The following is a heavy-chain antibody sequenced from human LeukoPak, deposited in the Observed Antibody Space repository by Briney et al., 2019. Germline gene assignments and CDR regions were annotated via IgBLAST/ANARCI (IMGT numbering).Heavy chain of an antibody. D-gene: IGHD3-22*01. V-gene: IGHV4-30-4*01. Sequence: PSETLSLSCTVSGGSISSGDYYWSWIRQPPGKGLEWIGYIYYSGSTYYNPSLKSRVTILVDTSKNQFSLKLSSVTAADTAVYYCARVTYYYDSSGYFFDYWGQGTLVTVSS. CDR2: IYYSGST. J-gene: IGHJ4*02. CDR1: GGSISSGDYY. CDR3: ARVTYYYDSSGYFFDY.